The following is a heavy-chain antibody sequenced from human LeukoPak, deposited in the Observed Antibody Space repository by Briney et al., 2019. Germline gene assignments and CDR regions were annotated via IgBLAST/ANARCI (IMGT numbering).Heavy chain of an antibody. Sequence: GTSVKVSCKASGFTFTSSAVQWVRQARGQRLEWVGWIVVGSGNTNYAQKFQERVTITRDMSTSTAYMELSSLRPEDTAVYYCAAFPLAGYIPDYWGQGTLVTVSS. D-gene: IGHD5-18*01. J-gene: IGHJ4*02. V-gene: IGHV1-58*01. CDR2: IVVGSGNT. CDR1: GFTFTSSA. CDR3: AAFPLAGYIPDY.